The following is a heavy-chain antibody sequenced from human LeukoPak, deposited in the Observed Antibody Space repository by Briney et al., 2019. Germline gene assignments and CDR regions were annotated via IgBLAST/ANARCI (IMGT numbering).Heavy chain of an antibody. V-gene: IGHV4-59*08. J-gene: IGHJ4*02. CDR2: IYYSGST. CDR1: GGSISSYY. CDR3: ARQWDSSGWYFDY. Sequence: KSSETLSLTCTVSGGSISSYYWSWIRQPPGKGLEWIGYIYYSGSTNYNPSLKSRVTISVDTSKNQFSLKLSSVTAADTAVYYCARQWDSSGWYFDYWGQGTLVTVSS. D-gene: IGHD6-19*01.